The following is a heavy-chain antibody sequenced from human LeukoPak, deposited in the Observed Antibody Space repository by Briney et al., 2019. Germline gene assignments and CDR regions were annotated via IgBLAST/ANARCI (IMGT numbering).Heavy chain of an antibody. J-gene: IGHJ4*02. Sequence: GGSLRLSCAASGFTFSSYSMNWVRQAPGKGLEWVSYISSSSSTIYYADSVKGRFTISRDNAKNSLYLQMNSLRDEDTAVYYCARQTGGYCSGGSCLSFDYWGQGTLVTVSS. CDR1: GFTFSSYS. CDR2: ISSSSSTI. CDR3: ARQTGGYCSGGSCLSFDY. V-gene: IGHV3-48*02. D-gene: IGHD2-15*01.